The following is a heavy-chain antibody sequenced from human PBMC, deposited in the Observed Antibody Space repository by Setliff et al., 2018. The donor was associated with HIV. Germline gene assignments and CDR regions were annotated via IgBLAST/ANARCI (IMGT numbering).Heavy chain of an antibody. D-gene: IGHD1-26*01. CDR3: ARDRRDDYYLTAYFDS. CDR1: GYPIDSGFY. Sequence: PSETLSLTCAVYGYPIDSGFYWSWIRQPAGKGLEWIGRLHLSGDTNYNPSLKSRVIMSVDTSRNQFSLKLSSVTAADTAVYYCARDRRDDYYLTAYFDSLGQGTVVTVSS. J-gene: IGHJ4*02. CDR2: LHLSGDT. V-gene: IGHV4-4*07.